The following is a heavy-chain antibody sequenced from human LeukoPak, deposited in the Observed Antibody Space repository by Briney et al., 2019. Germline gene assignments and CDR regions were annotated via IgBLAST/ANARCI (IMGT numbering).Heavy chain of an antibody. Sequence: SETLSLTCTVSGGSISSGGYYWSWIRQHPGKGLEWIGYIYYSGSTYYNPSLKSRVTISVDTSKNQFSLKLSSVTAADTAVYYCARDAGGYNSPEYWGQGTLVTVSS. CDR3: ARDAGGYNSPEY. J-gene: IGHJ4*02. CDR2: IYYSGST. V-gene: IGHV4-31*03. CDR1: GGSISSGGYY. D-gene: IGHD5-24*01.